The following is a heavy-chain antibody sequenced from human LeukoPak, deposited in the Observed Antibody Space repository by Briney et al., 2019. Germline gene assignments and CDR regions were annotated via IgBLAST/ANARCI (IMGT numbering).Heavy chain of an antibody. CDR2: IIPIFGTA. J-gene: IGHJ4*02. CDR1: GGTFSSYA. Sequence: ASVKVSCKASGGTFSSYAISWVRQAPGQGLEWMGGIIPIFGTANYAQKFQGRVTITADKSTSTAYMDLSSLRSEDTAVYYCARVAALKLDYWGQGTLVTVSS. D-gene: IGHD2-15*01. CDR3: ARVAALKLDY. V-gene: IGHV1-69*06.